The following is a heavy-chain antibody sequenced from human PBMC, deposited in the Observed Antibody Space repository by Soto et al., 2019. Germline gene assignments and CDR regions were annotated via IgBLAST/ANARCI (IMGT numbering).Heavy chain of an antibody. V-gene: IGHV4-39*01. CDR3: AMGLYGDQASSAFEI. CDR1: GGSISSSSYY. Sequence: SETLSLTCTVSGGSISSSSYYWGWIRQPPGKGLEWIGSIYYSGSTYYNPSLKSRVTISVDTSKNQFSLKLSSLTAADTAVYYCAMGLYGDQASSAFEIWAQGSMVT. J-gene: IGHJ3*02. D-gene: IGHD4-17*01. CDR2: IYYSGST.